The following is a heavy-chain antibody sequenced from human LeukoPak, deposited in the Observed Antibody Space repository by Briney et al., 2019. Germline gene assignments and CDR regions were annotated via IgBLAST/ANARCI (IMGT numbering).Heavy chain of an antibody. CDR3: ARDRLGQQLAFY. V-gene: IGHV4-30-2*01. CDR2: IYHSGST. D-gene: IGHD6-13*01. Sequence: PSETLSLTCTVSGGSISSGGYYWSWIRQPPGKGLEWIGYIYHSGSTYYNPSLKSRVTISVDRSKNQFSLKLSSVTAADTAMYYCARDRLGQQLAFYWGQGTLVTVSS. CDR1: GGSISSGGYY. J-gene: IGHJ4*02.